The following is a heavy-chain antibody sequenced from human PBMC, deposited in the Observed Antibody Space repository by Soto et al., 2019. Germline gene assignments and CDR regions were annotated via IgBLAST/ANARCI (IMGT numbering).Heavy chain of an antibody. J-gene: IGHJ4*02. Sequence: ASVKVSCKASGYTFTGYYMHWVRQAPGQGLEWMGWINPNSGGTNYAQKFQGRVTMTRDTSISTAYMELSRLRSDDTAVYYCARSPGYCSGGSCYHLGYWGQGTLVTVSS. V-gene: IGHV1-2*02. CDR1: GYTFTGYY. CDR2: INPNSGGT. D-gene: IGHD2-15*01. CDR3: ARSPGYCSGGSCYHLGY.